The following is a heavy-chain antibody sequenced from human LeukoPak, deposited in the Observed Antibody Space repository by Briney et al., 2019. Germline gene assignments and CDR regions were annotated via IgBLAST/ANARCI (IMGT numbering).Heavy chain of an antibody. Sequence: GGSLRLSCAASGFTFSSYAMSWVRQAPGKGLEWVSAISGSGGSTYYADSVKGRFTISRDNSKNTLYLQMNSLRAEDTAVYYCVTYDSSGYYYGSHYWGQGTLVTVSS. D-gene: IGHD3-22*01. V-gene: IGHV3-23*01. CDR3: VTYDSSGYYYGSHY. J-gene: IGHJ4*02. CDR2: ISGSGGST. CDR1: GFTFSSYA.